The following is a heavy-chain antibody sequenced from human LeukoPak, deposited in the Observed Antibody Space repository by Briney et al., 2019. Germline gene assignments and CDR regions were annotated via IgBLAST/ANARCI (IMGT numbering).Heavy chain of an antibody. V-gene: IGHV5-51*01. CDR1: GYSFTTYW. D-gene: IGHD3-10*01. Sequence: GESLKISCKGSGYSFTTYWIGWVRPMHGKGLEWMGIIYPGESDTRYSPSFQGRVTISADKSISTAYLQWSSLKASDTAMYYCVIWFGESNYYFDYWGQGTLVTVSS. J-gene: IGHJ4*02. CDR3: VIWFGESNYYFDY. CDR2: IYPGESDT.